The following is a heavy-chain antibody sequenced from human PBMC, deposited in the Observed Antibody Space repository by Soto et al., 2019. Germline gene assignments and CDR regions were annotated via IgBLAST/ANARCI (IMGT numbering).Heavy chain of an antibody. CDR3: ARVKDGYNGFDY. D-gene: IGHD5-12*01. J-gene: IGHJ4*02. CDR2: IWDDGGNK. Sequence: QVQLVESGGGVVQPGRSLRLSCAASGFTFGSYGMHWVRQAPGKGLEWVAVIWDDGGNKYYADSVKGRLTISRDTSKNTLYLQMNSLRAEDTAVYYCARVKDGYNGFDYWGQGTLVTVSS. CDR1: GFTFGSYG. V-gene: IGHV3-33*01.